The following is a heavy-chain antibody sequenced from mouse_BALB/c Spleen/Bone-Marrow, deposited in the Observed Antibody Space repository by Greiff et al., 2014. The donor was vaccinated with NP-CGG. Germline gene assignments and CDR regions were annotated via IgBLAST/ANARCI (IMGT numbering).Heavy chain of an antibody. Sequence: DVKLVESGGGLVQPGGSLKLSCATSGFTFSDYYMYWVRQTPEKRLEWVAYISNGGGSTYYPDTVKGRFTISRDNAKNTVYLQMSRLKSEDTAMYYCARHNYDETWFAYWGQGTLVTVSA. CDR2: ISNGGGST. J-gene: IGHJ3*01. CDR1: GFTFSDYY. V-gene: IGHV5-12*02. CDR3: ARHNYDETWFAY. D-gene: IGHD2-4*01.